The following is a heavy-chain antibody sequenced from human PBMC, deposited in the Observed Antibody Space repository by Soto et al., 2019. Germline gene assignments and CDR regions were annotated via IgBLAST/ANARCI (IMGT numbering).Heavy chain of an antibody. V-gene: IGHV4-59*08. J-gene: IGHJ4*02. CDR1: GGSISSYY. CDR3: ARRYGYYFDY. CDR2: IYYSGST. D-gene: IGHD4-17*01. Sequence: LSLTCTVSGGSISSYYWSWIRQPPGKGLEWIGYIYYSGSTNYNPSLKSRVTISVDTSKNQLSLKLSSVTAADTAVYYCARRYGYYFDYWGQGTLVTVSS.